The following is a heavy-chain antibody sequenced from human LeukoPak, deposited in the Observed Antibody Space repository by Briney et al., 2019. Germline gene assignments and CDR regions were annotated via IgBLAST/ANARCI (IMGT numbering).Heavy chain of an antibody. J-gene: IGHJ4*02. CDR1: GGSISSTSYY. Sequence: SETLSLVCTVSGGSISSTSYYWDWIRQPPGKGLEWIGNLYDSGSTHYNPSLKSRVTISVDTSKNQFSLKLSSVTAADTAVYYCARVAAAGTGPDYWGQGTLVTVSS. D-gene: IGHD6-13*01. V-gene: IGHV4-39*07. CDR3: ARVAAAGTGPDY. CDR2: LYDSGST.